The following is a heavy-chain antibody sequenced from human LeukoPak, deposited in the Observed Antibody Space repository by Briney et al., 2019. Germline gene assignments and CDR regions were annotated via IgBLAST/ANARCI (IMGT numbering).Heavy chain of an antibody. J-gene: IGHJ6*02. Sequence: GGSLRLSCSASGFTFSSYAMHWVRQAPGRGLEYVSAISSNGGSTYYADSVKGRFTISRDNSKNTLYLQMSSLRAEDTAVYYCVKGMEDYDILTGVLDVWGQGTTVTVSS. CDR3: VKGMEDYDILTGVLDV. V-gene: IGHV3-64D*06. D-gene: IGHD3-9*01. CDR2: ISSNGGST. CDR1: GFTFSSYA.